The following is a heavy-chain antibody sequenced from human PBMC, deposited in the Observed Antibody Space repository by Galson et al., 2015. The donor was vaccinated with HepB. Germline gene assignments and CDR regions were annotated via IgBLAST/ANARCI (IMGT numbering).Heavy chain of an antibody. CDR3: ARGTEGYCTNGICSPHLMDV. CDR1: GYIFVSYG. J-gene: IGHJ6*03. V-gene: IGHV1-18*01. CDR2: ISAYTGIA. Sequence: SVKVSCKASGYIFVSYGLSWVRQAPGLGLEWMGWISAYTGIANSAQKFQGRVSMTTDTSTSTAYMELRNLRSDDTAVYYCARGTEGYCTNGICSPHLMDVWGKGTTVTVSS. D-gene: IGHD2-8*01.